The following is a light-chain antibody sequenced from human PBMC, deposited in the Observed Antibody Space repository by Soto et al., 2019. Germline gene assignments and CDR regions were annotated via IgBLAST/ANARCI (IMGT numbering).Light chain of an antibody. Sequence: DIQMTQSPSSLSASVGDRVTITCRASQSISSYLNWYQQKPGKAPKLLIYAASSLQSGVPSRFSGSGSGTDFTLAINSLQPEDFATYYCQQSSRTPITFGQGTRLEIK. J-gene: IGKJ5*01. CDR3: QQSSRTPIT. CDR2: AAS. V-gene: IGKV1-39*01. CDR1: QSISSY.